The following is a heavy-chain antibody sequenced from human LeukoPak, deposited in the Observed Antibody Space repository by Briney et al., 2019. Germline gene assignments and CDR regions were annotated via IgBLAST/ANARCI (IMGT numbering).Heavy chain of an antibody. CDR1: GGSISSGGYY. V-gene: IGHV4-31*11. D-gene: IGHD2-2*02. CDR3: ASHSGYCSSTSCYNDDYYFDY. J-gene: IGHJ4*02. Sequence: NPSETLSLTCAVSGGSISSGGYYWSWIRQHPGKGLEWIGYIYYSGSTYYNPSLKSRVTISVDTSKNQFSLKLSSVAAADTAVYYCASHSGYCSSTSCYNDDYYFDYWGQGTLVTVSS. CDR2: IYYSGST.